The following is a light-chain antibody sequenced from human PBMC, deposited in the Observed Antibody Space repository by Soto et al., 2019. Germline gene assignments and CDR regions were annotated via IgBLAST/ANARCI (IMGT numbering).Light chain of an antibody. V-gene: IGKV3-20*01. CDR1: QSVSGTY. Sequence: VLTRSPGTLSLSPGERATLSCTPSQSVSGTYLAWYQQKPGLAPRLLIYGASSRATGVPDRFSGSGSETDFTLAISILVPEDSAVYYCQQYVSSPYTFGQGTKLEIK. CDR3: QQYVSSPYT. J-gene: IGKJ2*01. CDR2: GAS.